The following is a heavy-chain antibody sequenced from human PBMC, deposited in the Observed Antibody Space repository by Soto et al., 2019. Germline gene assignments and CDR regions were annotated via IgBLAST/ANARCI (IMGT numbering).Heavy chain of an antibody. CDR2: IYYSGST. V-gene: IGHV4-30-4*01. D-gene: IGHD2-2*01. J-gene: IGHJ5*02. Sequence: QVQLQESGPGLVKPSQTLSLTCTVSGGSISSGDYYWSWIRQPPGKGLEWIGYIYYSGSTYYNPSLKSRVTISVDTSKNQFSLKLSSVTAADTAVYYCASTPTAFSTTVLWGNWFDPWGQGTLVTVSS. CDR3: ASTPTAFSTTVLWGNWFDP. CDR1: GGSISSGDYY.